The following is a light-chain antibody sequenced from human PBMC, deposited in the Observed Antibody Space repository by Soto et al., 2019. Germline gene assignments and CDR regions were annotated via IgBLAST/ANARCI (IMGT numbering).Light chain of an antibody. Sequence: QYVLTQPPSVSGAPGQRVTISCTGSSSNIGAGYDVHWYQQLPGTAPNLLIYGNSNRPSGVPDRFSGSKSGTSASLAMTGLQAEDEADYYCQSYDSSLSAVVFGGGTKLTVL. CDR3: QSYDSSLSAVV. CDR2: GNS. CDR1: SSNIGAGYD. J-gene: IGLJ2*01. V-gene: IGLV1-40*01.